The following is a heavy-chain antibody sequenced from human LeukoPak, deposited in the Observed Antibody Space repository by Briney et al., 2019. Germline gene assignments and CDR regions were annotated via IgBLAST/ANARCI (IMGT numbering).Heavy chain of an antibody. V-gene: IGHV1-24*01. CDR1: GYTLTELS. Sequence: GASVKVSCKVSGYTLTELSMHWVRQTPGKGLEWMGGFDPEDGETIYAQKFQGRVTMTEDTSTDTAYMELSSLRSEDTAVYYCARDRTYYYDSSGDYYFDYWGRGTLVTVSS. D-gene: IGHD3-22*01. CDR2: FDPEDGET. CDR3: ARDRTYYYDSSGDYYFDY. J-gene: IGHJ4*02.